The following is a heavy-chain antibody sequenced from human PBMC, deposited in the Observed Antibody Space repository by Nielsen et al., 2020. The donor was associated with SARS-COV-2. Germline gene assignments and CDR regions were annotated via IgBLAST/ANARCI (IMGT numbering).Heavy chain of an antibody. J-gene: IGHJ6*03. Sequence: GGSLRLSCAASGFTFSSYSMNWVRQAPGKGLEWVSSISSSSSYIYYADSVKGRFTISRDNAKNSLYLQMNSLRAEDTAVYYCARSGERAFLAAAGPDYYYYYYYMDVWGKGTTVTVSS. CDR1: GFTFSSYS. V-gene: IGHV3-21*01. CDR2: ISSSSSYI. CDR3: ARSGERAFLAAAGPDYYYYYYYMDV. D-gene: IGHD6-13*01.